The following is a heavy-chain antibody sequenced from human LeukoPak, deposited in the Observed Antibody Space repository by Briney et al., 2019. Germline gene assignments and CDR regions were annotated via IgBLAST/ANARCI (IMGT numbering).Heavy chain of an antibody. CDR3: AHRRWYYYDSSGYYSEYFQH. CDR2: IYWDDDK. Sequence: SGPTLVNPTQTLTLTCTFSGFSLSTSGVGVGWIRQPPGKALEWLALIYWDDDKRYSPSLKSRLTITKDTSKNQVVLTMTNMDPVDTATYYCAHRRWYYYDSSGYYSEYFQHWGQGTLVTVSS. D-gene: IGHD3-22*01. CDR1: GFSLSTSGVG. J-gene: IGHJ1*01. V-gene: IGHV2-5*02.